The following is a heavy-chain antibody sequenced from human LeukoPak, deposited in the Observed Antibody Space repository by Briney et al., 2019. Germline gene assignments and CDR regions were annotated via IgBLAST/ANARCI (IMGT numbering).Heavy chain of an antibody. J-gene: IGHJ3*02. V-gene: IGHV3-21*04. CDR3: ARPQQRTMVRGSAFDI. Sequence: PGGSLRLSCAASGFTFSSCSINWVRQAPGKGLEWVSSITSSSSYIYNADSVKGRFTISRDNAKNTLYLQMNSLRAEDTAVYYCARPQQRTMVRGSAFDIWGQGTMVTVSS. CDR2: ITSSSSYI. D-gene: IGHD3-10*01. CDR1: GFTFSSCS.